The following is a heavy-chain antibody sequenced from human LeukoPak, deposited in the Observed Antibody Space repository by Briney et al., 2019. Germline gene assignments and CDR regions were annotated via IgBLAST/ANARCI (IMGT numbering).Heavy chain of an antibody. J-gene: IGHJ4*02. D-gene: IGHD3-10*01. CDR2: IYTSGST. CDR3: AGSGSDFDY. CDR1: GGSISSGSYY. V-gene: IGHV4-61*02. Sequence: SQTLSLTCTVSGGSISSGSYYWSWIRQPAGKGLEWIGRIYTSGSTNYNPSLKSRVTMSVDTSKNQFSLKLSSVTAADTAVYYCAGSGSDFDYWGQGTLVTVSS.